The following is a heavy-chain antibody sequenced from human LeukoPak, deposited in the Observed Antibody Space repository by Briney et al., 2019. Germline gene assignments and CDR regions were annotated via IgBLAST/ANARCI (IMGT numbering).Heavy chain of an antibody. D-gene: IGHD2-15*01. Sequence: ASVKVSCKTSGYTFSGYYMHWVRQAPGQGLEWMGWIHPNTGGTKYAQKFQGRVTMTRDMSITTVYLELSRLRSDDTAVYYCARSSRPCSGGSCYLYSYYYHNMDVWGKGTTVTISS. CDR3: ARSSRPCSGGSCYLYSYYYHNMDV. J-gene: IGHJ6*03. V-gene: IGHV1-2*02. CDR2: IHPNTGGT. CDR1: GYTFSGYY.